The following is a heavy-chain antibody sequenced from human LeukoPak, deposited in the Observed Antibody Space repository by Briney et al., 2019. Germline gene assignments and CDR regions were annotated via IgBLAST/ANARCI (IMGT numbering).Heavy chain of an antibody. Sequence: GGSLRLSCVGSGFTFRSYWMSWVRQAPGKGLEWVSSISSSSSYIYYADSVKGRFTISRDNSKNTLYLQMNSLRAEDTAVYYCARVRQWLTYYFDYWGQGTLVTVSS. J-gene: IGHJ4*02. V-gene: IGHV3-21*01. D-gene: IGHD6-19*01. CDR2: ISSSSSYI. CDR3: ARVRQWLTYYFDY. CDR1: GFTFRSYW.